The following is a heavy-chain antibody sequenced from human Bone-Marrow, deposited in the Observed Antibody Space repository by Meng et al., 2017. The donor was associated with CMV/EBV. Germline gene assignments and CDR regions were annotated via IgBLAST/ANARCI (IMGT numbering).Heavy chain of an antibody. D-gene: IGHD2-2*01. V-gene: IGHV5-51*01. Sequence: KVSCKGSGYSFTSYRIGWVRQMPGKGLEWMGIIYPGDSDTRYRPSFQGKVTSSADKSISTAYLQWSSLKSSDTAMYYCAILGYCSSPSRQYYYGMDVWGQGTTVTVSS. CDR3: AILGYCSSPSRQYYYGMDV. CDR2: IYPGDSDT. J-gene: IGHJ6*02. CDR1: GYSFTSYR.